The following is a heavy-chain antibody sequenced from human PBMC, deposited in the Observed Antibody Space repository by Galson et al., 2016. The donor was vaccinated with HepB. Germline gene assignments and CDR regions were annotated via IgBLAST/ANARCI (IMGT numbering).Heavy chain of an antibody. CDR2: TFYKSKWYN. CDR1: GDSVSSNSAV. CDR3: TRGFEYSSGWYYFDH. Sequence: ISGDSVSSNSAVWNWIRQSPSRGLEWLGRTFYKSKWYNDYAVSVKSRITVNADTSKNQFPLHLNSVTPDDTAVYYCTRGFEYSSGWYYFDHWGQGTLVTVSS. D-gene: IGHD6-19*01. V-gene: IGHV6-1*01. J-gene: IGHJ4*02.